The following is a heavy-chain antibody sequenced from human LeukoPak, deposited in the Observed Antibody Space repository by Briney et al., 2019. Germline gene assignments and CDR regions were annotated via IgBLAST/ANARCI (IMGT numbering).Heavy chain of an antibody. J-gene: IGHJ4*02. D-gene: IGHD6-19*01. Sequence: GGSLRLSCAASGFTFSSYAMSWVRQAPGKGLEWVSAISGSGGSTYYADSVKGRFTISRDNSKNTLYLQMNSLRAEDRAVYYCAKTFQQWLANDYWGQGTLVTVSS. CDR1: GFTFSSYA. CDR2: ISGSGGST. V-gene: IGHV3-23*01. CDR3: AKTFQQWLANDY.